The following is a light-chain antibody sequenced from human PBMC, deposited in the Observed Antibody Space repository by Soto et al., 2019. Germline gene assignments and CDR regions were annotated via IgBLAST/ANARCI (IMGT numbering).Light chain of an antibody. CDR3: QAWDTSAYSV. J-gene: IGLJ1*01. CDR2: QDN. V-gene: IGLV3-1*01. CDR1: RLGNKY. Sequence: SYELTQPPSVSVSPGQTASITCSGDRLGNKYVCWYQQKPGQSPVLVIYQDNKRPSGIPERFSGSNSGNTATLTISGTRAMDEADYYCQAWDTSAYSVFGIGTKLTVL.